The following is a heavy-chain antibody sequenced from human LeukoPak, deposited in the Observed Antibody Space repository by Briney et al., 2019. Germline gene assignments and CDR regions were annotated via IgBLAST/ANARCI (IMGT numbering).Heavy chain of an antibody. CDR3: ARSYYYDSSGQQPPADY. J-gene: IGHJ4*02. V-gene: IGHV3-33*08. CDR2: IWYDGSNK. Sequence: GGSLRLSCAASGFTFDDYAMHWVRQAPGKGLEWVAVIWYDGSNKYYADSVKGRFTISRDNSKNTLYLQMNSLRAEDTAVYYCARSYYYDSSGQQPPADYWGQGTLVTVSS. D-gene: IGHD3-22*01. CDR1: GFTFDDYA.